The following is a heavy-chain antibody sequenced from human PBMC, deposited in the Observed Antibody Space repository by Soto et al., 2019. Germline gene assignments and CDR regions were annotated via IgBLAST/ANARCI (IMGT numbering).Heavy chain of an antibody. Sequence: ASVKVSCKASGYTFTGYHMHWVRQAPGQGLEWMGWINPNSGGTNYAQKFQGRVAITGDTSASTAYMELSSLRSEDTAVYYCANRSPRGYYYGMDVWGQGTTVTFSS. CDR1: GYTFTGYH. V-gene: IGHV1-2*02. CDR3: ANRSPRGYYYGMDV. CDR2: INPNSGGT. J-gene: IGHJ6*02. D-gene: IGHD3-10*01.